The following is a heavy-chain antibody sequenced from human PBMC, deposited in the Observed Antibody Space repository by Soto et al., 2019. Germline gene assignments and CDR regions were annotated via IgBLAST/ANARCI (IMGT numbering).Heavy chain of an antibody. CDR2: IYYSGNT. Sequence: SETLSLSCTVSGGSISSSSYYWGWIRQPPGKGLEWIGSIYYSGNTYYNPSLKSRVTISVDTSKNQFSLKLSSVTAADTAVFYCAGVQGGITVLAVVEPLFDSWPEATLITV. CDR3: AGVQGGITVLAVVEPLFDS. J-gene: IGHJ4*02. V-gene: IGHV4-39*01. D-gene: IGHD3-3*01. CDR1: GGSISSSSYY.